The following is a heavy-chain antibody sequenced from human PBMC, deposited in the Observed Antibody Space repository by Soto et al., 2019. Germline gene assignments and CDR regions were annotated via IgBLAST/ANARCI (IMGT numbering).Heavy chain of an antibody. V-gene: IGHV3-30*03. CDR2: ISYDRSTK. J-gene: IGHJ4*02. CDR3: AAAPIHDILTGYGPFDY. Sequence: PGGSLRLSCAASGFTFSSYGMHWVRQAPGKGLEWVAFISYDRSTKYYADSVKGRFTISRDNAKNSLYLQMNSLRAEDTAVYYCAAAPIHDILTGYGPFDYWGQGTLVTVSS. D-gene: IGHD3-9*01. CDR1: GFTFSSYG.